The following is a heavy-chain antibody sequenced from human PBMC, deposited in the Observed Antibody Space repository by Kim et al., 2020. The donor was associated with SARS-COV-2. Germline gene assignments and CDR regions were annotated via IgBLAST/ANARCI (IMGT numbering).Heavy chain of an antibody. J-gene: IGHJ4*02. Sequence: GRFTIARDNSKNTLYLQMNSLRAEDTAVYYCAYRGGVDFWSGYYNGMEDYWGQGTLVTVSS. CDR3: AYRGGVDFWSGYYNGMEDY. D-gene: IGHD3-3*01. V-gene: IGHV3-23*01.